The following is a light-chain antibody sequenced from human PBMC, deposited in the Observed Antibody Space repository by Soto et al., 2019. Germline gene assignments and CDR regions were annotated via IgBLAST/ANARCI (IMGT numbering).Light chain of an antibody. CDR1: QSVTSN. V-gene: IGKV3D-15*01. J-gene: IGKJ3*01. CDR3: QQSYNAPFT. CDR2: GAS. Sequence: EIVMTQSPATLSVSPGESATLSCRASQSVTSNLAWYHQKPGQAPRLLIYGASTRATGIPARFSGSGSGTEFTLTISSLQSEDFATFYCQQSYNAPFTFGPGTRVDV.